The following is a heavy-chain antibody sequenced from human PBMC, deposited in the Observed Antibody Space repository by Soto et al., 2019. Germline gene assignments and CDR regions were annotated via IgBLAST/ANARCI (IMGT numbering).Heavy chain of an antibody. CDR1: GGSISSGGYS. D-gene: IGHD2-15*01. J-gene: IGHJ2*01. CDR3: ARARKYCSGGSCYYGYFDL. CDR2: VYHSGST. Sequence: QLQLQESGSGLVKPSQTLSLTCAVSGGSISSGGYSWSWIRQPPGKGLEWIGYVYHSGSTSYNPPLKSRVTISVDRSKNQFSLKLSSVTAADTAVYYCARARKYCSGGSCYYGYFDLWGRGTLVTVSS. V-gene: IGHV4-30-2*01.